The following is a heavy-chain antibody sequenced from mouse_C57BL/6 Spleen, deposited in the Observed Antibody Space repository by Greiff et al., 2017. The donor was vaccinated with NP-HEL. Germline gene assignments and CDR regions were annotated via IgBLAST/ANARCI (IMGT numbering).Heavy chain of an antibody. CDR3: TRGGHYGSSYGGVRFAY. J-gene: IGHJ3*01. CDR1: GYTFTDYE. D-gene: IGHD1-1*01. Sequence: QVQLQQSGAELVRPGASVTLSCKASGYTFTDYEMHWVKQTPVHGLEWIGAIDPETGGTAYNQKFKGKAILTADKSSSTAYMELRSLTSEDSAVYYCTRGGHYGSSYGGVRFAYWGQGTLVTVSA. CDR2: IDPETGGT. V-gene: IGHV1-15*01.